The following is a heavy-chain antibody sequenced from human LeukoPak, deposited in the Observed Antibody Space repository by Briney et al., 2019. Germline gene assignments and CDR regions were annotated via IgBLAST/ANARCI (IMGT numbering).Heavy chain of an antibody. CDR2: INPNSGGT. CDR3: ARDGYGDIVVVPAATGVDY. CDR1: GYTFTGYY. J-gene: IGHJ4*02. Sequence: GASVKVSCKASGYTFTGYYMHWVRQAPGQGLEWMGRINPNSGGTNYAQKFQGRVTMTRDTSISTAYMELSRLRSDDTAVYYCARDGYGDIVVVPAATGVDYWGQGTLVTVSS. D-gene: IGHD2-2*01. V-gene: IGHV1-2*06.